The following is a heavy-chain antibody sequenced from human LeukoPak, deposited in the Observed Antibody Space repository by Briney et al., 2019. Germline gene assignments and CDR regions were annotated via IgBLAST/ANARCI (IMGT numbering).Heavy chain of an antibody. V-gene: IGHV1-8*01. J-gene: IGHJ5*02. CDR3: ARRDCSSTSSYLGVDL. Sequence: ASVKVCCKASGYTFTTHDLNWVRQAAGQGLEWRGWMNPNNGNTGYAQKFQGRVTMTGDISINTAYVELSSLTSDDTAVYYCARRDCSSTSSYLGVDLWGQGTLVTVSS. D-gene: IGHD2-2*01. CDR1: GYTFTTHD. CDR2: MNPNNGNT.